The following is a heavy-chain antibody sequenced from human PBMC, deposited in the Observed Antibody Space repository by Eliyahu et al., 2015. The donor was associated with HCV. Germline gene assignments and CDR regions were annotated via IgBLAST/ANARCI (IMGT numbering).Heavy chain of an antibody. CDR1: GGSITTYY. CDR2: IHYSGXT. D-gene: IGHD6-19*01. V-gene: IGHV4-59*01. CDR3: ASGGGGIAVAGTGGWFDP. Sequence: QVQLQESGPGLVKPSETLSLTCTVSGGSITTYYWXWXRQPPGKGLEWIGYIHYSGXTNYNPSLKSRVTISLDTSKNQFSLKLTSVTAADTAVYFCASGGGGIAVAGTGGWFDPWGQGTLVTVSS. J-gene: IGHJ5*02.